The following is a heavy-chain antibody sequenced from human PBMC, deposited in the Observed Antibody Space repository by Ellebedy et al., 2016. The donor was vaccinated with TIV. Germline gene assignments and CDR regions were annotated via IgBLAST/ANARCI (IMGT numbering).Heavy chain of an antibody. CDR1: GFNFSAYA. D-gene: IGHD1-26*01. J-gene: IGHJ1*01. Sequence: GESLKISCAASGFNFSAYALHWVRQAPGKGLEWMAVMSYDGGNKYQIDSVKGRFTISRDNSKNTLYLQMNSLRAEDTAVYYCVGGSYFQDWGQGTLVTVSS. CDR3: VGGSYFQD. V-gene: IGHV3-30*04. CDR2: MSYDGGNK.